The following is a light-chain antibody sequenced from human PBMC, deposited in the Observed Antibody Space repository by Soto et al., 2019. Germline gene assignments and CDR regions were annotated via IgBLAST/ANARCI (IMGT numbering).Light chain of an antibody. CDR2: DAS. CDR1: QSVSSY. J-gene: IGKJ1*01. Sequence: EIVLTQSRGTLYLSPGERATLSCRASQSVSSYLAWYQQKPGQAPRLLIYDASTRATGISARFSGSGSGTDFTLTISSLEPEDFAVYYCQQRSNWPVTFGQGTKVDI. V-gene: IGKV3-11*01. CDR3: QQRSNWPVT.